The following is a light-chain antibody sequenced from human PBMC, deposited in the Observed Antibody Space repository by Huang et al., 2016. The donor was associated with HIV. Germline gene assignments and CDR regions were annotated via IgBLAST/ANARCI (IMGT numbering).Light chain of an antibody. CDR3: QQYDIHPLT. Sequence: IRMTQSPSSLSASTGDRVTITCRANHDINNFLAWYQQRPGSVPKLLIYAASTLQSGVPARFRGNGSGTDFTLTIGCLHSEDVATYYCQQYDIHPLTFGPGTRVDIK. V-gene: IGKV1-8*01. CDR1: HDINNF. CDR2: AAS. J-gene: IGKJ3*01.